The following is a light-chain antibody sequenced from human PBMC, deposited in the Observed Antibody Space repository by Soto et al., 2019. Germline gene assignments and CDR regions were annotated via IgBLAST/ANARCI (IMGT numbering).Light chain of an antibody. J-gene: IGKJ1*01. CDR3: QQYGSSGT. Sequence: EIVFTQSPGTLSLYNGERATLSCRASQSVSNNYLAWYQQKPGQAPRLLIYGASNRATGIPDRFSGSGSGTDFTLTISRLEPEDFAVYYCQQYGSSGTFGQGTKVDIK. CDR1: QSVSNNY. V-gene: IGKV3-20*01. CDR2: GAS.